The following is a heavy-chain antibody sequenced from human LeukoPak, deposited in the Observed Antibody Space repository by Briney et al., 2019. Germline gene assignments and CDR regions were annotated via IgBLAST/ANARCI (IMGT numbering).Heavy chain of an antibody. CDR3: VRARGDRSGYYRY. J-gene: IGHJ4*02. V-gene: IGHV1-18*01. CDR1: GYTFTKYG. Sequence: ASVKVSCKTSGYTFTKYGISWVRQAPGQGPEWMGWISVYDGDTNYAQKLQDRLTLTTDTSTDTAHMELRSLRSDDTAVYYCVRARGDRSGYYRYWGQGTLVTVSS. D-gene: IGHD3-22*01. CDR2: ISVYDGDT.